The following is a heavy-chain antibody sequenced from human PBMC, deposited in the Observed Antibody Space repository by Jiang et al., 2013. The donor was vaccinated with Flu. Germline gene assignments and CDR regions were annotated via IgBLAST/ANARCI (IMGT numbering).Heavy chain of an antibody. Sequence: EVKKPGSSVKVSCKASGGTFSSYAISWVRQAPGQGLEWMGWISTYNGNTNYAQKFQGRVTLTTDTSTTTTYMELRSLTSDDTAVYYCARDWSGYWGQGTLVTVSS. CDR2: ISTYNGNT. V-gene: IGHV1-18*01. J-gene: IGHJ4*02. D-gene: IGHD3-3*01. CDR1: GGTFSSYA. CDR3: ARDWSGY.